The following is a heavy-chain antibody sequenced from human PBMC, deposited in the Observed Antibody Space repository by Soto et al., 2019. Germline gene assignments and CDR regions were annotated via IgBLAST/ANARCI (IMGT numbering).Heavy chain of an antibody. J-gene: IGHJ4*02. V-gene: IGHV3-23*01. CDR3: AKGNNLYYDILTGSHFDY. CDR2: ISGSGGST. D-gene: IGHD3-9*01. Sequence: GGSLRLSCAASGFTFSSYAMSWVRQAPGKGLEWVSAISGSGGSTYYADSVKGRFTISRDNSKNTLYLQMNSLRAEDTAVYYCAKGNNLYYDILTGSHFDYWGQGTLVTVSS. CDR1: GFTFSSYA.